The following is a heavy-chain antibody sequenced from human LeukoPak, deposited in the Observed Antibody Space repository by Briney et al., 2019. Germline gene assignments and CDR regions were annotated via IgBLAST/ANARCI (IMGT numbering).Heavy chain of an antibody. J-gene: IGHJ4*01. V-gene: IGHV3-30*01. Sequence: PGRSLRLSCAASGFTFSRYAMHWVRQAPGKGLEWVAVISYDGSNKYYADSVKGRFTISRDNSKNTLYLQMNSLRAEDTAVYYCAAISLMSYWGQEPWSPSPQ. CDR2: ISYDGSNK. D-gene: IGHD2-21*01. CDR3: AAISLMSY. CDR1: GFTFSRYA.